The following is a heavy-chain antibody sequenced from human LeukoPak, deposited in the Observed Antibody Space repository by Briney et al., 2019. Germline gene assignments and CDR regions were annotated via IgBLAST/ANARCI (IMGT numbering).Heavy chain of an antibody. Sequence: PSETLSLTCTVSGYSITSGYNWAWIRQPPGKVLEWIGSIYHSGSAYYNPSLKSRVTISVDTSKNHFSLKLSSVTAADTAVYYCVRYCSSTTCYTRAVDYWGQGTLVTVSS. CDR2: IYHSGSA. D-gene: IGHD2-2*02. V-gene: IGHV4-38-2*02. CDR1: GYSITSGYN. J-gene: IGHJ4*02. CDR3: VRYCSSTTCYTRAVDY.